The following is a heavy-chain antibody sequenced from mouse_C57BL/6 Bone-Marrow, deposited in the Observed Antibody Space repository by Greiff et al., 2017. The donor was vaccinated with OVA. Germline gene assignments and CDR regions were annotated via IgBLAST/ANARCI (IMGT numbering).Heavy chain of an antibody. CDR2: INPGSGGT. CDR1: GYAFTNYL. V-gene: IGHV1-54*01. Sequence: VQLQQSGAELVRPGTSVKVSCKASGYAFTNYLIEWVKQRPGQGLEWIGVINPGSGGTNYNEKFKGKATLTADKSSSTAYMQLGSLTSEDSAVYYCARSYYDGSSYWFAYWGQGTLVTVSS. D-gene: IGHD1-1*01. CDR3: ARSYYDGSSYWFAY. J-gene: IGHJ3*01.